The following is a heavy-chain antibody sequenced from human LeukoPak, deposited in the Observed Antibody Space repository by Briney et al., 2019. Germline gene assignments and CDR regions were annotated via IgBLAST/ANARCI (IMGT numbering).Heavy chain of an antibody. CDR2: ISAYNGNT. J-gene: IGHJ5*02. CDR3: GRLGYCSGSSCPTSYYNWFDP. Sequence: ASVKVSCKTSGYTFTNYGISWVRQAPGQRLGWMGWISAYNGNTNYAQRLQGRVTMTTDTSTSAAYMELRSLRSDDTAVYYCGRLGYCSGSSCPTSYYNWFDPWGQGTLVTVSS. D-gene: IGHD2-15*01. CDR1: GYTFTNYG. V-gene: IGHV1-18*01.